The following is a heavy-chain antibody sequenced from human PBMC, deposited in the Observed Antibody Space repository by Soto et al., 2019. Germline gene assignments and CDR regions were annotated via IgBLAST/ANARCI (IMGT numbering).Heavy chain of an antibody. CDR1: GFTFSSAW. CDR2: INSDGSST. J-gene: IGHJ6*02. Sequence: GGSLRLSCAASGFTFSSAWMNWVRQAPGKGLVWVSRINSDGSSTSYADSVKGRFTISRDNAKNTLYLQMNSLRAEDTAVYYCAREVIIVAAAGSHLSYSGMDVWGQGTTVTVSS. CDR3: AREVIIVAAAGSHLSYSGMDV. V-gene: IGHV3-74*01. D-gene: IGHD6-13*01.